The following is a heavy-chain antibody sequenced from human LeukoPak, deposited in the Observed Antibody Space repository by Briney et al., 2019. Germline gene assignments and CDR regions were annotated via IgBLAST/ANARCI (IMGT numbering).Heavy chain of an antibody. V-gene: IGHV4-61*01. D-gene: IGHD2-15*01. CDR2: IYYSGST. CDR1: GGSVSSGSYY. CDR3: ARGLVGVHSYYYYYYGMDV. Sequence: PSETLSLTCTVSGGSVSSGSYYWSWIRQPPGTGLEWIGYIYYSGSTNYNPSLKSRVTISVDTSKNQFSLKLSSVTAADTAVYYCARGLVGVHSYYYYYYGMDVWGQGTTVTVSS. J-gene: IGHJ6*02.